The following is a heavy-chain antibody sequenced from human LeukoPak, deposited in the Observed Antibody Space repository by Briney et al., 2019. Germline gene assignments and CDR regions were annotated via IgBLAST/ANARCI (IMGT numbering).Heavy chain of an antibody. Sequence: GSVTVSCKASGYTFTGYYMHWVRQAPGQGLEGMGWINPNSGGTNYAQTLQGRVTMTRDTSISKAYMEMSRLRSDDTDGYYCARVVGGSGSGSSDYWGQGTLVTVSS. CDR2: INPNSGGT. V-gene: IGHV1-2*02. CDR3: ARVVGGSGSGSSDY. J-gene: IGHJ4*02. D-gene: IGHD3-10*01. CDR1: GYTFTGYY.